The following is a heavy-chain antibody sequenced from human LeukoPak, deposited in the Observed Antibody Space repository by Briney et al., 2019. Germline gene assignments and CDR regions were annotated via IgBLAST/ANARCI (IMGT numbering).Heavy chain of an antibody. J-gene: IGHJ4*02. D-gene: IGHD4/OR15-4a*01. CDR1: GFTVSSNS. V-gene: IGHV3-53*01. CDR2: IYSSGT. CDR3: ARRAGAYSHPYDY. Sequence: GGSLRLSCTVSGFTVSSNSMSWVRQAPGKVLEWVSFIYSSGTHYSDSVKGRFTISRDNSKNTMYLQMNSLRAEDTAVYYCARRAGAYSHPYDYWGQGTLVTVSS.